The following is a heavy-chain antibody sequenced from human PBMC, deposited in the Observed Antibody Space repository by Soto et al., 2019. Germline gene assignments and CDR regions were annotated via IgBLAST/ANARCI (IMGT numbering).Heavy chain of an antibody. D-gene: IGHD6-13*01. J-gene: IGHJ4*02. Sequence: SETLSLTCTVSGGSISGYYWSWIRQPPGKGLEWIGYIYYSGSTNYNPSLKSRVTISVDTSKNQFSLNLSSVTAADTAVYYCAREFRSTWYSYFDYWGQGALVTVSS. V-gene: IGHV4-59*01. CDR2: IYYSGST. CDR3: AREFRSTWYSYFDY. CDR1: GGSISGYY.